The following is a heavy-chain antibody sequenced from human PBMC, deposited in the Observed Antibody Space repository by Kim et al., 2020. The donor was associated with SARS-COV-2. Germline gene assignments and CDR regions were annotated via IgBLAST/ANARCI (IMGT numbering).Heavy chain of an antibody. CDR1: VYTCSNYA. CDR3: ARGGAVLRFLEWLSSYFDY. Sequence: ASVKVSCKASVYTCSNYAMHGVRQDPGQRLEGMGWINAGSGNTEYSQKFQGRLIITRDTSASTAYMELRSLRSEDTAVYYCARGGAVLRFLEWLSSYFDYWGQGTLVTVSS. V-gene: IGHV1-3*01. CDR2: INAGSGNT. J-gene: IGHJ4*02. D-gene: IGHD3-3*01.